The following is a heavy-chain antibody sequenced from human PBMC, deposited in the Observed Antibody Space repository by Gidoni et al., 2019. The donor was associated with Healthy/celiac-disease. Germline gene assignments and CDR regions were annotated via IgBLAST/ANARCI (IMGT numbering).Heavy chain of an antibody. J-gene: IGHJ4*02. CDR3: AGIAAFFDY. Sequence: QVTLKESGPALVKPTPTLTLTCTFSGFSLSTSGMRVSWIRQPPGKALEWLARIDWDDDKFYSTSLKTRLTISKDTSKNQVVLTMTNMDPVDTATYYCAGIAAFFDYWGQGTLVTVSS. D-gene: IGHD3-3*02. V-gene: IGHV2-70*04. CDR2: IDWDDDK. CDR1: GFSLSTSGMR.